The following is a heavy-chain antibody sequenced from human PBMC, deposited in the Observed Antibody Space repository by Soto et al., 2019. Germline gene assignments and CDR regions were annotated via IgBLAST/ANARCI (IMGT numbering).Heavy chain of an antibody. V-gene: IGHV3-11*04. CDR2: ISSSGRTI. D-gene: IGHD2-15*01. CDR3: VRTSLVVAAATREDY. CDR1: GFTLSDYY. Sequence: GGSLRLSCAASGFTLSDYYMSWIRQAPGKGLEWISYISSSGRTIYYADSAKGRFTISRDNAKNSLYLQMNSLRAEDTALYYCVRTSLVVAAATREDYWGQGTLVTVSS. J-gene: IGHJ4*02.